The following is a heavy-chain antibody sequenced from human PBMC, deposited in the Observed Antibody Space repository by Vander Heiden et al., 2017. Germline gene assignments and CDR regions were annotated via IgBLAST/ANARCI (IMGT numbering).Heavy chain of an antibody. CDR2: ISYDGKNT. J-gene: IGHJ1*01. V-gene: IGHV3-30*04. CDR1: GFAFHNYA. Sequence: QVQLVESGGGVVQPGRSLRLSCVASGFAFHNYAMHWVRQAPGRGLEWVAFISYDGKNTYYADAVKGRFTVARDNSNNTLYLEVNSLRLEDTSVYYCARDVRDGHINWGQGNLVNVSS. CDR3: ARDVRDGHIN.